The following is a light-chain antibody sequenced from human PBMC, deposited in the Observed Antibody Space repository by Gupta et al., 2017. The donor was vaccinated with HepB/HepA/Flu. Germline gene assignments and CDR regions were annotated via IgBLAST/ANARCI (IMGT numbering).Light chain of an antibody. CDR2: AAS. CDR3: QQGYSTFLS. CDR1: RNISTY. Sequence: DIQMTQSPSPLSTSVGDRVTITCRANRNISTYLNWYQQKPGKAPKLLIYAASSLQSGVPSRFSGSGSGIDFTLTIRGLQPEDFADYHCQQGYSTFLSFGGGTKIEVK. V-gene: IGKV1-39*01. J-gene: IGKJ4*01.